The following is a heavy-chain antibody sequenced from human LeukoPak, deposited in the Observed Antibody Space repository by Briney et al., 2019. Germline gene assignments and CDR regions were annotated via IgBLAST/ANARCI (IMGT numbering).Heavy chain of an antibody. Sequence: SETLSLTCTVSGGSISSYYWSWIRQPPGKGLEWIGSIYYSGSTYYNPSLKSRVTISVDTSKNQFSLKLSSVTAADTAVYYCARENSGSWGQGTLVTVSS. V-gene: IGHV4-39*07. D-gene: IGHD3-22*01. CDR1: GGSISSYY. J-gene: IGHJ4*02. CDR3: ARENSGS. CDR2: IYYSGST.